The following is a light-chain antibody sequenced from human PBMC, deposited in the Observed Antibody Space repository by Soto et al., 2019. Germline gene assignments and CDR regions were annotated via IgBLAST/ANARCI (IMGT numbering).Light chain of an antibody. CDR1: SSNIGAEYD. Sequence: QSALTQPPSVSGAPGQRVAISCTGSSSNIGAEYDVHWYQQLPGTAPKRLIYGDNNRPSGVPDRFSGSKSGTSASLAITGLQPEDEADHYCQSYDSSLTTFVFGTGTKVTVL. V-gene: IGLV1-40*01. J-gene: IGLJ1*01. CDR3: QSYDSSLTTFV. CDR2: GDN.